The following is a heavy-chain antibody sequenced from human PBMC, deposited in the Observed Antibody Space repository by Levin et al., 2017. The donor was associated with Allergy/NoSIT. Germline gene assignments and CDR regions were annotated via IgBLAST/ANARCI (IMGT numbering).Heavy chain of an antibody. J-gene: IGHJ5*02. CDR1: GGSISSSSYY. D-gene: IGHD3-10*01. Sequence: SETLSLTCTVSGGSISSSSYYWGWIRQPPGKGLEWIGSIYYSGSTYYNPSLKSRVTISVDTSKNQFSLKLSSVTAADTAVYYCARHSRILWFGELFPHNWFDPWGQGTLVTVSS. V-gene: IGHV4-39*01. CDR2: IYYSGST. CDR3: ARHSRILWFGELFPHNWFDP.